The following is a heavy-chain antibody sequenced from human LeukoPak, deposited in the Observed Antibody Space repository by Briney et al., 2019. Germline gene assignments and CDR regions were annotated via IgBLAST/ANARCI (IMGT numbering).Heavy chain of an antibody. CDR2: IKGDEMTT. CDR3: ARGGLFAYYFDY. CDR1: GFTFTTYW. D-gene: IGHD3-10*02. Sequence: GGSLRLSCAASGFTFTTYWMHWVRQAPGKGLEWVSRIKGDEMTTNYADSVEGRFTISRDNTKNTVYLEINSLRAEDTAVYYCARGGLFAYYFDYWGQGTLVTVSS. J-gene: IGHJ4*02. V-gene: IGHV3-74*01.